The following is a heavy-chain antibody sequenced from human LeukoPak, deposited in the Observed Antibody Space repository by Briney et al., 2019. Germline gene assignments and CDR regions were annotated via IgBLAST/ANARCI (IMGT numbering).Heavy chain of an antibody. CDR2: IKQDGSET. D-gene: IGHD5-18*01. CDR3: TSYSYESVLGAF. CDR1: GFIFSSYW. Sequence: GGSLRLSCAASGFIFSSYWMSWVRQAPGKGLEWVANIKQDGSETNYVDSVKGRFTISRDNANNSLYLQMNSLRAEDTAVYYCTSYSYESVLGAFWGQGTLVTVSS. V-gene: IGHV3-7*01. J-gene: IGHJ4*02.